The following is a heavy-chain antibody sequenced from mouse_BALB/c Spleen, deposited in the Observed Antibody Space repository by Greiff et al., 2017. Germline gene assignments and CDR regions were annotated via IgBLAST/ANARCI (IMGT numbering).Heavy chain of an antibody. D-gene: IGHD2-1*01. V-gene: IGHV5-6-5*01. CDR2: ISSGGST. CDR1: GFTFSSYA. J-gene: IGHJ2*01. CDR3: ARAGNYVPY. Sequence: EVQVVESGGGLVKPGGSLKLSCAASGFTFSSYAMSWVRQTPEKRLEWVASISSGGSTYYPDSVKGRFTISRDNARNILYLQMSSLRSEDTAMYYCARAGNYVPYWGQGTTLTVSS.